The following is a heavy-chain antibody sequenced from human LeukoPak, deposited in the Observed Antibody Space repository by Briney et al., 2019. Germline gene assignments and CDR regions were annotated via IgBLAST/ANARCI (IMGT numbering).Heavy chain of an antibody. CDR1: GFTFSSYG. V-gene: IGHV3-30*18. CDR2: ISYDGSNK. Sequence: GVSLRLSCAASGFTFSSYGMHWVRQAPGKGLEWVAVISYDGSNKYYADSVKGRFTISRDNSKNTLYLQMNSLRAEDTAVYYCAKDSMVRGVIITLDYWGQGTLVTVSS. CDR3: AKDSMVRGVIITLDY. J-gene: IGHJ4*02. D-gene: IGHD3-10*01.